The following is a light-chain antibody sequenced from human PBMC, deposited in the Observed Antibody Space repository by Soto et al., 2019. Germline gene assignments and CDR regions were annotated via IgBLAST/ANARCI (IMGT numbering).Light chain of an antibody. J-gene: IGKJ2*01. V-gene: IGKV1-5*01. CDR3: QQYETYFRYT. CDR1: QTINSK. Sequence: DIQMTQSLSTLSASVGDRVTITCRASQTINSKLAWYQKKPGQAPKLLIFDGYNLESGVPSRFSGSGSGTEFTLSIGSLQPDDFATYYCQQYETYFRYTFGQGTKLDIK. CDR2: DGY.